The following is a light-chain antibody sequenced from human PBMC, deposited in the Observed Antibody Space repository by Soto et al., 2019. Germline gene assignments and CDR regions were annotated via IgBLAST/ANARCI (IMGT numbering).Light chain of an antibody. V-gene: IGLV1-40*01. CDR1: SSNIGAGYD. CDR2: GNS. CDR3: QSYDSSLSRDHVV. Sequence: QPVLTQPPSVSGAPGQRVTISCTGSSSNIGAGYDVHWYQQLPGTAPKLLTYGNSNRPSGVPDRFSGSKSGTSASLAITGLQAEDEADYYCQSYDSSLSRDHVVFGGGTKLTVL. J-gene: IGLJ2*01.